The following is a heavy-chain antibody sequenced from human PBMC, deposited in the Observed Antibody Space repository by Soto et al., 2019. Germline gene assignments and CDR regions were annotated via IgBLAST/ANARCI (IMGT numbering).Heavy chain of an antibody. V-gene: IGHV5-51*01. CDR3: ARTRSFTLGFYYDGMDV. CDR2: IYPGDSDT. CDR1: GYSFTSYW. J-gene: IGHJ6*02. Sequence: GESLKISCKGSGYSFTSYWIGWVRQMPGKDLEWMGIIYPGDSDTRYSPSFQGQVTISADKSLRTAYLQWTSLKASDTALYYCARTRSFTLGFYYDGMDVWGQGTTVTVSS. D-gene: IGHD6-6*01.